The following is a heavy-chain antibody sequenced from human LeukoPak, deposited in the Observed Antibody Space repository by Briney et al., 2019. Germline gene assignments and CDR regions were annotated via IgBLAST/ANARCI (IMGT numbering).Heavy chain of an antibody. V-gene: IGHV5-10-1*01. D-gene: IGHD3-22*01. CDR3: SEHREYYDSTGYYSLRYWFDP. CDR2: IDPSDSYT. Sequence: GESLKISCKGSGYSFTSYWISWVRQMPGKGLEWMGRIDPSDSYTNYSPSFQGHVTISADKSISTAYLQWSSLKASDTAMYYCSEHREYYDSTGYYSLRYWFDPWGQGTLVTVSS. CDR1: GYSFTSYW. J-gene: IGHJ5*02.